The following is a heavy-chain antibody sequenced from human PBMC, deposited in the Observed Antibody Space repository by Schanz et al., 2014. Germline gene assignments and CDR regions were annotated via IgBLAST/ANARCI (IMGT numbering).Heavy chain of an antibody. V-gene: IGHV3-48*04. CDR3: AKQIHYDILTVTRN. CDR1: GFSFSSYS. J-gene: IGHJ4*02. Sequence: EADLVESGGGLIQRGESLRLSCSASGFSFSSYSMNWVRQAPGKGLEWLSYISGTTTYTNYADSVKGRFTISRDNAKNSLYLQMNSLRAEDTAVYYCAKQIHYDILTVTRNWGQGTLXTVSS. CDR2: ISGTTTYT. D-gene: IGHD3-9*01.